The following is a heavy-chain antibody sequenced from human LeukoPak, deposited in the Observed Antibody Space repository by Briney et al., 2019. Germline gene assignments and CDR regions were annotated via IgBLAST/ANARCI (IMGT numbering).Heavy chain of an antibody. CDR2: TYYRSKWYN. V-gene: IGHV6-1*01. CDR1: GDSVSSKSAA. D-gene: IGHD3-22*01. J-gene: IGHJ4*02. CDR3: ARDQYDSSGYSERGFDY. Sequence: SQTLSLTCAISGDSVSSKSAAWNWIRQSPSRGLEWLGRTYYRSKWYNDYAVSVKSRITINPDTSKNQFSLQLNSVTPEDTAVYFCARDQYDSSGYSERGFDYWGQGTLVTVSS.